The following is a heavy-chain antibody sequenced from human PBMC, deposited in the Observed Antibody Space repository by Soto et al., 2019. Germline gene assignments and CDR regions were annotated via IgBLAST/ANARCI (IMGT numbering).Heavy chain of an antibody. CDR2: ISGSGGST. J-gene: IGHJ4*02. Sequence: GGSLRLSCAASGFTFSSYAMSWVRQAPGKGLEWVSAISGSGGSTYYGDSVKGRFTISRDNSKNTLYLQMNSLRAEDTAVYYCAKDLATYYYDSSGYSTTGYWGQGTLVTVSS. CDR3: AKDLATYYYDSSGYSTTGY. V-gene: IGHV3-23*01. CDR1: GFTFSSYA. D-gene: IGHD3-22*01.